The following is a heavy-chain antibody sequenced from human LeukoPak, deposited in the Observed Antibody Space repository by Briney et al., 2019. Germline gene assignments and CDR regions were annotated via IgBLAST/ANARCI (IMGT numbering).Heavy chain of an antibody. D-gene: IGHD3-10*01. CDR2: ISAYNGNT. Sequence: EASVKVSCKASGYTFTSYGISWVRQAPGQGLEWMGWISAYNGNTNYAQKLQGRVTMTTDTSTSTAYMELRSLRSDDTAVYYCARDSPLSMVRSPKDDAFDIWGQGTMVTVSS. CDR3: ARDSPLSMVRSPKDDAFDI. J-gene: IGHJ3*02. CDR1: GYTFTSYG. V-gene: IGHV1-18*01.